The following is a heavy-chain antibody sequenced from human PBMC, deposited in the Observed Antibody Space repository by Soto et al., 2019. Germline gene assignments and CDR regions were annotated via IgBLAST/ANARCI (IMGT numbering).Heavy chain of an antibody. CDR2: VYWDDYK. CDR3: ANRQLVTFFVLITQTDVWFDS. Sequence: QITLKEPGPTLVTPTQALTLTSTFSGCSLSTSGSAGGWSRQPPGKSLEWLSLVYWDDYKRYSPTSKKSVTITNDTYKNQVVLALTNAEHVDIATYYCANRQLVTFFVLITQTDVWFDSWAHRNLVTVPS. J-gene: IGHJ5*01. CDR1: GCSLSTSGSA. D-gene: IGHD3-16*01. V-gene: IGHV2-5*02.